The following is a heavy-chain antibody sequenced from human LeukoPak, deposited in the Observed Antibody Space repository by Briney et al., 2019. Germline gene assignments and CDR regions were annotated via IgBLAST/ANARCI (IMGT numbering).Heavy chain of an antibody. Sequence: SVKVSCKASGGTFSSYAISWVRQAPGQGLEWMGRIIPIFGTANYAQNFQDRVTITADKSTSTAYMELSSLRSEDTAVYYCARTDCGSFSFDYWGQGTLVTVSS. CDR3: ARTDCGSFSFDY. D-gene: IGHD1-26*01. CDR2: IIPIFGTA. V-gene: IGHV1-69*06. J-gene: IGHJ4*02. CDR1: GGTFSSYA.